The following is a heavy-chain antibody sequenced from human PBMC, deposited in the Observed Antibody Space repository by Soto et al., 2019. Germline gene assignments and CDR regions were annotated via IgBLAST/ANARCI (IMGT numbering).Heavy chain of an antibody. J-gene: IGHJ5*02. Sequence: QLVESGGGLVQPGGSLRLSCVASGFTVGNFEMNWIRQSPGKGPEWLAVINPSGRSISYADSVKGRFTISRDNAENAAYLQMTGLRAEATAMYYCARYSGWYSYNWFDPWGQGTLVTVSS. D-gene: IGHD6-19*01. CDR3: ARYSGWYSYNWFDP. CDR1: GFTVGNFE. V-gene: IGHV3-48*03. CDR2: INPSGRSI.